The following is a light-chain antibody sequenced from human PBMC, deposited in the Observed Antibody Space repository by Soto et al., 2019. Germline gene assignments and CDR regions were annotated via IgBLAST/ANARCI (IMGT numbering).Light chain of an antibody. CDR3: QLRYKWALS. V-gene: IGKV3-11*01. J-gene: IGKJ4*01. CDR2: DAS. Sequence: EIVLTQSPATLSLSPGERATLSCRASQSVSNYLAWYQHKPGQAPRLLIYDASNSATGIPARFSGSGSGTDFALTISSLEPEDFAVYYCQLRYKWALSFGGGTKVEIK. CDR1: QSVSNY.